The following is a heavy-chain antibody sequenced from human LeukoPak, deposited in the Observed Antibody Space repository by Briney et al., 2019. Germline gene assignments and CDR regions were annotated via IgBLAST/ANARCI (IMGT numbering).Heavy chain of an antibody. Sequence: PGGSLRLSCAPSGFTFSSYWMSWVRQAPGKGLEWVANIQQDGSEKYYVDSVKGRFTISRDNAKNSLYLQMNSLRAEDTAVYYCARDYSSSWYYFDYWGQGTLVTVSS. CDR2: IQQDGSEK. J-gene: IGHJ4*02. D-gene: IGHD6-13*01. CDR1: GFTFSSYW. CDR3: ARDYSSSWYYFDY. V-gene: IGHV3-7*01.